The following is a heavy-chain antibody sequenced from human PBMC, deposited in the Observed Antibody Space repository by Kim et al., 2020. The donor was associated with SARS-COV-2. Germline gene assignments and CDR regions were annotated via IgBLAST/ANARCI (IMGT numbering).Heavy chain of an antibody. Sequence: WDDDKYYSTSLKTRLTISKDTSKNQVVLTMTNMYPVDTATYYCARKINMDVWGRGTTVTVSS. V-gene: IGHV2-70*01. J-gene: IGHJ6*03. CDR2: WDDDK. CDR3: ARKINMDV.